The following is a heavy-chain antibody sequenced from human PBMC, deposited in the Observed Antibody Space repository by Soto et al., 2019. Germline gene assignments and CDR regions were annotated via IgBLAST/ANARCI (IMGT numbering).Heavy chain of an antibody. V-gene: IGHV4-4*02. CDR1: GGSISTSNW. CDR3: AGARATIAAAALCDC. D-gene: IGHD6-13*01. Sequence: QVQLQESGPGLVKPSGTLSLTCAVSGGSISTSNWWSWVRQPPGKGLEWIGEVYRTGSTTYNPSLERRLTIYVDKSKTPFSLKLTSVPAAEAAVYYCAGARATIAAAALCDCWGQGTLVTVSS. CDR2: VYRTGST. J-gene: IGHJ4*02.